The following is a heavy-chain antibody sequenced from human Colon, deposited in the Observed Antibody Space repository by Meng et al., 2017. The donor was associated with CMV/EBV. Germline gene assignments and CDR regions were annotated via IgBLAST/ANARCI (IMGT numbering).Heavy chain of an antibody. V-gene: IGHV3-23*01. CDR2: ISRSGDSP. CDR1: GFIFSTYT. CDR3: AKDQETLAPYYFDH. Sequence: EVHLLESGXDLVEPGGSVRLSCAASGFIFSTYTMNWVRQAPGKGLEWVSAISRSGDSPYYADSVEGRFTVSRDNSKNMVYLQMNSLRADDTAVYYCAKDQETLAPYYFDHWGQGTLVTVSS. J-gene: IGHJ4*02.